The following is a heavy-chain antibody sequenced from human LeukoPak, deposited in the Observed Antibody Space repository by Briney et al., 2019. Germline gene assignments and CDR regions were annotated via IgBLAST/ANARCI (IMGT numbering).Heavy chain of an antibody. CDR2: IVVGSGNT. V-gene: IGHV1-58*01. Sequence: VTSVKVSCKASGFTFTSSAVQWVRQARGQRLEWIGWIVVGSGNTNYAQKFQERVTITRDMSTSTAYMELSSLRSEDTAVYYCAAGPTVVPAALPYWGPGTLVTVSS. CDR3: AAGPTVVPAALPY. CDR1: GFTFTSSA. D-gene: IGHD2-2*01. J-gene: IGHJ4*02.